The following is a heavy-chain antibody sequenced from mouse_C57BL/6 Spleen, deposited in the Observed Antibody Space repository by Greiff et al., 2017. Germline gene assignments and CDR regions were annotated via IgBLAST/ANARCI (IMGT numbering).Heavy chain of an antibody. CDR1: GYTFTSYW. J-gene: IGHJ4*01. V-gene: IGHV1-59*01. CDR2: IDPSDSYT. CDR3: ARKTETGYYAIDY. Sequence: QVQLQQPGAELVRPGTSVKLSCKASGYTFTSYWMHWVKQRPGQGLEWIGVIDPSDSYTNYNQKFKGKATLTVDTSSSTAYMQLSSLTSEDSAVYYCARKTETGYYAIDYWGQGTSVTVSS. D-gene: IGHD4-1*01.